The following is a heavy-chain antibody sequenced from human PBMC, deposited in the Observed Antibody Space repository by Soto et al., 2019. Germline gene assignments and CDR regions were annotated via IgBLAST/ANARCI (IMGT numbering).Heavy chain of an antibody. D-gene: IGHD2-8*02. Sequence: GGSLRLSXAASGFTFSHFAMHWVRQAPGKGLEWISVISFNATNGFFADSVKGRFSISRDNSANRLYLQMTNLRPEDTAIYYCARDRGRGYCTGGLCYLGLDHWGQGIPVTVSS. CDR1: GFTFSHFA. J-gene: IGHJ4*02. V-gene: IGHV3-30-3*01. CDR2: ISFNATNG. CDR3: ARDRGRGYCTGGLCYLGLDH.